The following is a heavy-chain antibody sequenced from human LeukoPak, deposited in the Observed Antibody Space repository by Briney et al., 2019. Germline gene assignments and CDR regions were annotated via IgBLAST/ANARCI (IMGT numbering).Heavy chain of an antibody. J-gene: IGHJ3*02. CDR3: ARDLPTIPKLLWFGEARDDAFDI. CDR2: INPNSGGT. D-gene: IGHD3-10*01. V-gene: IGHV1-2*02. Sequence: ASVKVSCKASGYTFTGHCMHWVRQAPGQGLEWMGWINPNSGGTNYAQKFQGRVTMTRDTSISTAYMELSRLRSDDTAVYYCARDLPTIPKLLWFGEARDDAFDIWGQGTMVTVSS. CDR1: GYTFTGHC.